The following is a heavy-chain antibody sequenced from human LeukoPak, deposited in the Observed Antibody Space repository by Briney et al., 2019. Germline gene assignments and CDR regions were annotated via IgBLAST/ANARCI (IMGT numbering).Heavy chain of an antibody. CDR2: IFYSGNT. CDR1: GGPISDFY. Sequence: SETLSLTCTVSGGPISDFYWSWIRQSPEKGLEWIGNIFYSGNTNYNPSLRSRVTISVDTSKKQFSLRLTSVTAADTAVYYCARLRSGSTPPPPYYYYGLDVWGQGTTVTVSS. J-gene: IGHJ6*02. CDR3: ARLRSGSTPPPPYYYYGLDV. V-gene: IGHV4-59*01. D-gene: IGHD1-26*01.